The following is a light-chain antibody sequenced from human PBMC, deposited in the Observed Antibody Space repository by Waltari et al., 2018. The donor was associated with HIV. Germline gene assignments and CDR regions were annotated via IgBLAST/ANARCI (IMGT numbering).Light chain of an antibody. V-gene: IGLV2-14*03. Sequence: QSALTQPASVSGSPGQSITISCTGTSSAVAAYNYVSWYQQHPGKAPKLMIYEVSNRPSGVSNRFSASKSGNTASLTISGLQAEDEADYYCSSYTTNNTRVFGGGTKLTVL. CDR2: EVS. CDR3: SSYTTNNTRV. CDR1: SSAVAAYNY. J-gene: IGLJ3*02.